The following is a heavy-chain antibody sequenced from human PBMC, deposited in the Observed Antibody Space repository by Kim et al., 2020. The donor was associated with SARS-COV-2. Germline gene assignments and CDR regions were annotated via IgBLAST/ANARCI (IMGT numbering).Heavy chain of an antibody. V-gene: IGHV3-23*01. Sequence: KGRFTIARANSKNTLYLQMNSLGAEDTAVYYCAKGLPGIAVAGTSLAFDYWGQGTLVTVSS. J-gene: IGHJ4*02. CDR3: AKGLPGIAVAGTSLAFDY. D-gene: IGHD6-19*01.